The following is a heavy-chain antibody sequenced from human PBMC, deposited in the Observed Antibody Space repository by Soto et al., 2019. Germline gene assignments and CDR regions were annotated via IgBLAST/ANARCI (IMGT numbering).Heavy chain of an antibody. CDR2: IGYDGSNK. CDR1: GFTFSSYG. V-gene: IGHV3-33*01. CDR3: ARDLVVVPAATGSMTAFDI. Sequence: GGSLRLSCAASGFTFSSYGMHWVRQAPGKGLEWVAVIGYDGSNKYYADSVKGRFTISRDNSKNTLYLQMNSLRAEDTAVYYCARDLVVVPAATGSMTAFDIWGQGTMVTVSS. J-gene: IGHJ3*02. D-gene: IGHD2-2*01.